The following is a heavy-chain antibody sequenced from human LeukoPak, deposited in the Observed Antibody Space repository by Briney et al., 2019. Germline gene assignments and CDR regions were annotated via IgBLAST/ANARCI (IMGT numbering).Heavy chain of an antibody. J-gene: IGHJ4*02. Sequence: SETLSLTCAVYDGSFSGYYWSWLGQPPGKGLEWIGEINHSGSTNYNPSLKSRVTISVDTSKNQFSLKLSSVTAADTAVYYCARYSGYYLSYFDYWGQGTLVTVS. V-gene: IGHV4-34*01. CDR2: INHSGST. D-gene: IGHD3-22*01. CDR3: ARYSGYYLSYFDY. CDR1: DGSFSGYY.